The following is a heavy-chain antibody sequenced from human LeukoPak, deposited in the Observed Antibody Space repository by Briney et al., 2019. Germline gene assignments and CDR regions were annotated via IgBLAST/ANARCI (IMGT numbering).Heavy chain of an antibody. Sequence: GGSLRLSCAASGFTFSSYWMHWVRQAPGKGLVWVSRINSDGGSTSYADPVKGRFTISRDNAKNTLYLQMNSLRTEDTAVYYCARVPAATIRASYYYYGMDVWGQGTTVTVSS. J-gene: IGHJ6*02. CDR2: INSDGGST. CDR3: ARVPAATIRASYYYYGMDV. V-gene: IGHV3-74*01. CDR1: GFTFSSYW. D-gene: IGHD2-2*01.